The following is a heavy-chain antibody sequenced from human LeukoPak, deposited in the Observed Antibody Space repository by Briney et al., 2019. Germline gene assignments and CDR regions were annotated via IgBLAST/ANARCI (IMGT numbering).Heavy chain of an antibody. J-gene: IGHJ4*02. D-gene: IGHD4-23*01. V-gene: IGHV4-59*01. Sequence: PSETLSLTCTVSGGSISSYYWSWIRQPPGNGLEWIGYIYYSGSTNYNPSLKNRVTISVDASKNQFSLKLSSVIAADTAVYYCARGSLRWGFDYWGQGTLVTVSS. CDR3: ARGSLRWGFDY. CDR1: GGSISSYY. CDR2: IYYSGST.